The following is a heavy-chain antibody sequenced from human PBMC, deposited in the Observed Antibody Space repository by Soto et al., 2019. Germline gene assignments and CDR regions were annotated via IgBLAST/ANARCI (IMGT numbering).Heavy chain of an antibody. V-gene: IGHV1-69*01. D-gene: IGHD3-22*01. Sequence: GTANYAQKFQGRVTITADESTSTAYMELSSLRSEDTAVYYCARGSMIVVDPGFFDYWGQGTLVTVSS. CDR2: GTA. J-gene: IGHJ4*02. CDR3: ARGSMIVVDPGFFDY.